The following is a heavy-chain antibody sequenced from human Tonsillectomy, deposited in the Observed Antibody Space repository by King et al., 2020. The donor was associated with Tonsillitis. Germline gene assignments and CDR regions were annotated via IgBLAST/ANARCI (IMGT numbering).Heavy chain of an antibody. D-gene: IGHD2-2*01. CDR2: IKSKTDGGTT. V-gene: IGHV3-15*05. J-gene: IGHJ6*02. CDR3: TTDFVVVPAAWENYYYGMDV. Sequence: VQLVESGGGLVKPGGSLRLSCAASGFTFSNAWMSWVRQAPGKGLEWVGRIKSKTDGGTTDYAAPVKGRFTISRDDSKNTLYLQMNSLKTEDTAMYYCTTDFVVVPAAWENYYYGMDVWGQGTTVTVSS. CDR1: GFTFSNAW.